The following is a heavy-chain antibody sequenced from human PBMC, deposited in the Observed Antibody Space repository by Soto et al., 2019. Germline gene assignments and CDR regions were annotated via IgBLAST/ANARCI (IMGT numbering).Heavy chain of an antibody. CDR1: GYIFTAYS. V-gene: IGHV1-46*01. Sequence: QVQLVQSGAEVKKPGASVKVSCKASGYIFTAYSMHWVRQAPGQGLEWMGVVNPSGGSTNYAQRFQGRITMTRATSTSTVYMDLKFLTSEDTAVYYCAREENCSDGVCYSEYFQRWGQGTLVTVSS. CDR3: AREENCSDGVCYSEYFQR. J-gene: IGHJ1*01. CDR2: VNPSGGST. D-gene: IGHD2-15*01.